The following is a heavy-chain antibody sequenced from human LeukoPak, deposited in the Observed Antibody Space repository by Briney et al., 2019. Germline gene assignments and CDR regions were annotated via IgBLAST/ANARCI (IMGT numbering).Heavy chain of an antibody. CDR1: GFTFSNYG. CDR3: ARESGSVTSEVDFDY. CDR2: IRYDGSNK. V-gene: IGHV3-30*02. Sequence: GGSLRLSCGASGFTFSNYGMLWVRQAPGKGLEWVAFIRYDGSNKLYADSVKGRFTISRDNAKNSLYLQMNSLRAEDTAVYYCARESGSVTSEVDFDYWGQGTLVTVSS. J-gene: IGHJ4*02. D-gene: IGHD4-17*01.